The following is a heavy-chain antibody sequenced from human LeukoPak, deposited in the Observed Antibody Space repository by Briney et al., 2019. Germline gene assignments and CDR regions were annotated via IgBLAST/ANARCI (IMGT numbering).Heavy chain of an antibody. CDR3: ARDLSGYSFGFGGDL. V-gene: IGHV3-66*01. Sequence: GGSLRLSCAASGFTISANFMSWVRHAPGKGLEWVSVMYSVGSTFYADSVKGRFTISGDGYKNTLDLQMDSLRVDDTAVYYCARDLSGYSFGFGGDLWGQGTLVTVSS. CDR2: MYSVGST. D-gene: IGHD6-13*01. CDR1: GFTISANF. J-gene: IGHJ4*02.